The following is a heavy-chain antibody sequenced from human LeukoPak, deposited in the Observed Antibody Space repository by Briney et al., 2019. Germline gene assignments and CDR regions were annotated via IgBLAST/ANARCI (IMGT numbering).Heavy chain of an antibody. CDR2: IYYSGST. CDR1: GGSISSYY. D-gene: IGHD5-18*01. Sequence: SETLSLTRTVSGGSISSYYWSWIRQPPGKGLEWIGYIYYSGSTNYNPSLKSRVTISVDTSKNQFSLKLSSVTAADTAVYYCARDAHAGYSYARYYYYYYMDVWGKGTTVTVSS. J-gene: IGHJ6*03. CDR3: ARDAHAGYSYARYYYYYYMDV. V-gene: IGHV4-59*01.